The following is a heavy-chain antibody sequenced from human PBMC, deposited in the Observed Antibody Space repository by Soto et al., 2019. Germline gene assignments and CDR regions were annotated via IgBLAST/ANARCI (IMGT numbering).Heavy chain of an antibody. J-gene: IGHJ6*02. CDR3: ARGGYYDISWGKLSHYGLDV. Sequence: QVQLAQSANEVKKPGASVRVSCKAAGYTFIRYGIAWVRQAPGQGLEWMGWISPYNDYTVYAQKFQGRVSMTADTYARKVYMNLRGLKSDDTAVYYCARGGYYDISWGKLSHYGLDVWGQGTSVSVSS. V-gene: IGHV1-18*01. CDR1: GYTFIRYG. D-gene: IGHD3-16*01. CDR2: ISPYNDYT.